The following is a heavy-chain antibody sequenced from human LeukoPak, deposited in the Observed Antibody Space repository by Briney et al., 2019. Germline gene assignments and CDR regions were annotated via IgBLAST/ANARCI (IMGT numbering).Heavy chain of an antibody. CDR1: GFTFSDYS. V-gene: IGHV3-21*04. CDR2: VDTSGSYI. CDR3: ANGDYYDSSGYYYY. D-gene: IGHD3-22*01. J-gene: IGHJ4*02. Sequence: GGSLRLSCAASGFTFSDYSMNWVRQAPGKGLEWVSSVDTSGSYIYNADSVKGRLTISRDNSKNTLYLQMNSLRAEDTAVYYCANGDYYDSSGYYYYWGQGTLVTVSS.